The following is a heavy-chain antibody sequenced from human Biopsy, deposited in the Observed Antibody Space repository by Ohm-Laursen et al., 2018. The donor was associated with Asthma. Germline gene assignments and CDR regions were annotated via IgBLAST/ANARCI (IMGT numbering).Heavy chain of an antibody. D-gene: IGHD6-13*01. CDR2: IYWDDDK. CDR3: AHFTAAAGNFDY. V-gene: IGHV2-5*02. CDR1: GFSLTSSGVG. J-gene: IGHJ4*02. Sequence: TQTLTLTCSFSGFSLTSSGVGVGWIRQPPGKALEWLAVIYWDDDKRYSPSLKSRLTISKDTSKNQVVLIMTNMDPVDTSTYYCAHFTAAAGNFDYWGQGTLVTVSS.